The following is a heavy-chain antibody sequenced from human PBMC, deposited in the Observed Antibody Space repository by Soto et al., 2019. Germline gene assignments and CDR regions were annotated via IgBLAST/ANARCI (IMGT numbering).Heavy chain of an antibody. CDR3: AREVQVHTPAFVY. D-gene: IGHD3-10*01. J-gene: IGHJ4*02. CDR2: ISPMFGAA. V-gene: IGHV1-69*19. Sequence: QVQLVKSGAEMKKPGSSVKVSCPSSGGTFNTYAMNWVRQAPGQGPEWMGDISPMFGAANYAPKFQGRVTTTADDSTGTSYMPLRSLTSEDTALYFCAREVQVHTPAFVYWGQGTLVTVSS. CDR1: GGTFNTYA.